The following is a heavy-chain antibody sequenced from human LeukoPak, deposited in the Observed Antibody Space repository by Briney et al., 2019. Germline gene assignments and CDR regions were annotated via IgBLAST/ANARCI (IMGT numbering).Heavy chain of an antibody. J-gene: IGHJ4*02. V-gene: IGHV3-33*01. CDR1: GFTFSSYG. CDR3: ARDARLRRALFDY. D-gene: IGHD5-12*01. CDR2: IWYDGSNK. Sequence: GRSLRLSCAASGFTFSSYGMHWVRQAPGKGLEWVAVIWYDGSNKYYADSVKGRFTISRDNSKNTLYLQMNSLRAEDTAVYYCARDARLRRALFDYWRQGTLATVSS.